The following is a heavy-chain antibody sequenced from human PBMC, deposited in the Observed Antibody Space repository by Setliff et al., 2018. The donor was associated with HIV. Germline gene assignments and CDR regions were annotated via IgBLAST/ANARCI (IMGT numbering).Heavy chain of an antibody. D-gene: IGHD3-10*01. CDR3: ARGKGVGGVIITGGLDV. V-gene: IGHV1-8*01. CDR1: GPGFTNVD. Sequence: VKVSCKASGPGFTNVDIHWLRRATGQGLERMGWMNPNSGVSGYAEKFQGRVTMTRDTSISTAYMELSSLTSEDTAVYWCARGKGVGGVIITGGLDVWGKGTTVTVSS. J-gene: IGHJ6*04. CDR2: MNPNSGVS.